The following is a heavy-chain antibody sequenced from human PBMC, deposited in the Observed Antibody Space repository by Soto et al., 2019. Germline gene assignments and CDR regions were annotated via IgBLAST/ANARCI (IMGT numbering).Heavy chain of an antibody. Sequence: ASVKVSCKASGFSFTGYYIHWLRQAPGQGLEWMGWINAHSGGTEYAQKFQGRVTLTRDTSISTAYMTLSSLRSDDTAIYYCAKDLTRQLAYWLDPWGQGTQVTVSS. CDR2: INAHSGGT. J-gene: IGHJ5*02. V-gene: IGHV1-2*02. CDR3: AKDLTRQLAYWLDP. D-gene: IGHD6-6*01. CDR1: GFSFTGYY.